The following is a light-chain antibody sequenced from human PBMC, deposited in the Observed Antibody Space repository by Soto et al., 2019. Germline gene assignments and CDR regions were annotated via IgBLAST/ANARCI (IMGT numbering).Light chain of an antibody. CDR3: HSYDSSRSGDV. J-gene: IGLJ1*01. CDR2: GNS. CDR1: SSNIGAGYD. Sequence: QAVLTQPHSVSGAPGQRVTISCTGSSSNIGAGYDVHWYQQLPGTAPKLLVYGNSNRPSGVPDRFSGSKSGTSASLAITGLQAEDEADYYCHSYDSSRSGDVFGTGTKLTVL. V-gene: IGLV1-40*01.